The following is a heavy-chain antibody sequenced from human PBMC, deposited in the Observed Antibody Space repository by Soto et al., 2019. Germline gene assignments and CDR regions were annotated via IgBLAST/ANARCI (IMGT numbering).Heavy chain of an antibody. CDR3: ARDLEYCTNGVCLGAFDI. V-gene: IGHV3-21*01. CDR1: GFTFSSYS. CDR2: ISSSSSYI. D-gene: IGHD2-8*01. Sequence: GGSLRLSCAASGFTFSSYSMNWVRQAPGKGLEWVSSISSSSSYIYYADSVKGRFTISRDNAKNSLYLQMNSLRAEDTAVYYCARDLEYCTNGVCLGAFDIWGQGTMVTVSS. J-gene: IGHJ3*02.